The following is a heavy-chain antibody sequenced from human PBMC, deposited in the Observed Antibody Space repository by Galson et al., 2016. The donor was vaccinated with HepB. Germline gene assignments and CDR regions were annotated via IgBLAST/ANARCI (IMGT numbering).Heavy chain of an antibody. CDR3: ARDIYGPTYFYYYGLDV. D-gene: IGHD2/OR15-2a*01. CDR1: NFTFSDYP. Sequence: SLRLSCAASNFTFSDYPMTWIRQAPGKGLEWVSYITSSGGAIYYTDSVKGRFTISRDNAKNSLYLQMNSLRAEDTAVYYCARDIYGPTYFYYYGLDVWGEGTTVTVSA. CDR2: ITSSGGAI. J-gene: IGHJ6*04. V-gene: IGHV3-11*04.